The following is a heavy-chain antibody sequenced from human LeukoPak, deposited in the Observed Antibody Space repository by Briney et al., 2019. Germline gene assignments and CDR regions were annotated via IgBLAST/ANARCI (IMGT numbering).Heavy chain of an antibody. D-gene: IGHD1-26*01. CDR3: ATQWESDAFDI. J-gene: IGHJ3*02. Sequence: SETLSLTCTVSGGSISGYYWSWIRQPPGKGLEWIGYIYYSGSTNYNPSLKSRVTISVDTSKNQFSLKLSSVTAADTAVYYCATQWESDAFDIWGQGTMVTVSS. CDR2: IYYSGST. CDR1: GGSISGYY. V-gene: IGHV4-59*08.